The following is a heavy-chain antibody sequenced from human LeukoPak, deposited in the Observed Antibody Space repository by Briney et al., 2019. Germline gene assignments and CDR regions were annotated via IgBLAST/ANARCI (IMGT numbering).Heavy chain of an antibody. D-gene: IGHD2-2*02. CDR3: AKVLLPAAIVPFDY. V-gene: IGHV3-30*02. Sequence: PGGSLRLSCAASGFTFNSYGMHWVRQVPGKGLEWVAFIRYDGFNEYYADSVKGRFTISRDNSKKMVYLQMSSLRPEDTAVYYCAKVLLPAAIVPFDYWGQGTLVTVSS. CDR1: GFTFNSYG. CDR2: IRYDGFNE. J-gene: IGHJ4*02.